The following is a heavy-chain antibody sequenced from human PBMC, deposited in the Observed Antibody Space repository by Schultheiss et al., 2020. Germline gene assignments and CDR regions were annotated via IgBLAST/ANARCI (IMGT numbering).Heavy chain of an antibody. CDR1: GFTFTSSA. J-gene: IGHJ5*02. CDR2: IVVGSGNT. D-gene: IGHD6-6*01. Sequence: SVKVSCKASGFTFTSSAMQWVRQARGQRLEWIGWIVVGSGNTNYAQKFQERVTITRDMSTSTAYMELSSLRSEDTAVYYCAVSSSSYRNNWFDPWGQGTLVNVSS. CDR3: AVSSSSYRNNWFDP. V-gene: IGHV1-58*02.